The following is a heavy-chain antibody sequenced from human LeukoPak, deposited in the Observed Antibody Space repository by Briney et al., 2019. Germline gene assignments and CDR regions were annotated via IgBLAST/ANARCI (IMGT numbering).Heavy chain of an antibody. CDR2: IKQDGSEK. Sequence: GGSLRLSCAASGFTFSSYWMSWVRQAPGKGLEWVANIKQDGSEKYYVDSVKGRFTISRDNAKNSLYLQMNSLRAEDTAVYYCARIVRLRYYYYYYMDVWGKGTTVTVSS. J-gene: IGHJ6*03. CDR1: GFTFSSYW. D-gene: IGHD3-16*02. V-gene: IGHV3-7*01. CDR3: ARIVRLRYYYYYYMDV.